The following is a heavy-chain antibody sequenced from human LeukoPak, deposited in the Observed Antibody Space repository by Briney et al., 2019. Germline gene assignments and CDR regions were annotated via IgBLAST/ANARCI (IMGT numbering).Heavy chain of an antibody. CDR3: ARFNYDSSGYDYMDV. D-gene: IGHD3-22*01. Sequence: SQTLSLTCTVSGGSISSGSYYWSWIRQPPGKGLEWIGYIYYSGSTNYNPSLKSRVTISVDTSKNRFSLKLSSVTAADTAIYYCARFNYDSSGYDYMDVWGKGTTVTISS. J-gene: IGHJ6*03. V-gene: IGHV4-61*01. CDR2: IYYSGST. CDR1: GGSISSGSYY.